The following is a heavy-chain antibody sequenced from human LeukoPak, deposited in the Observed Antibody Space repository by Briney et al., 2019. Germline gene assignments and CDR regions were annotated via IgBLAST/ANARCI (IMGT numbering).Heavy chain of an antibody. CDR1: GFTFSSYG. CDR3: ARRAYKSYYGMDV. J-gene: IGHJ6*02. Sequence: HAGGSLRLSCAASGFTFSSYGMHWVRQAPGKGLEWVAVISYDGSNKYYVDSVKGRFTISRDNSKNSLYLQMNSLRTEDTALYSCARRAYKSYYGMDVWGQGTTVTVSS. CDR2: ISYDGSNK. V-gene: IGHV3-30*03. D-gene: IGHD1-14*01.